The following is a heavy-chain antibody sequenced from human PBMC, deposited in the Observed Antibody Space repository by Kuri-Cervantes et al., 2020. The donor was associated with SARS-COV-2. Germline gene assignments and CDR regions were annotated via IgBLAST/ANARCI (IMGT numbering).Heavy chain of an antibody. D-gene: IGHD2-21*01. Sequence: SETLSLTCIVSGDSISSYYWGWIRQPPGRGLEWIGYIFYSGSTNYNPSLKSRVTISVDTSKNQFSLRLNSVTAADTAVYYCARRFGDYGQFDYWGQGTLVTDSS. CDR1: GDSISSYY. V-gene: IGHV4-59*01. CDR3: ARRFGDYGQFDY. J-gene: IGHJ4*02. CDR2: IFYSGST.